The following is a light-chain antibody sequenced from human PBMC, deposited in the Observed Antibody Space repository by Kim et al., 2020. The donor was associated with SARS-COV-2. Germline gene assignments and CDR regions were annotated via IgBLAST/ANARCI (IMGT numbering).Light chain of an antibody. CDR1: HDITNY. Sequence: DIQVTQSPSSLSASVGDRVTITCRSSHDITNYLVWIQQKPGEAPRSLIYAASTLRGGVSSRFSGSGSGTEFTLTISYLQPEDFATYYCLYKKNNRPTLGKGTKVVIK. J-gene: IGKJ2*01. V-gene: IGKV1-16*01. CDR3: LYKKNNRPT. CDR2: AAS.